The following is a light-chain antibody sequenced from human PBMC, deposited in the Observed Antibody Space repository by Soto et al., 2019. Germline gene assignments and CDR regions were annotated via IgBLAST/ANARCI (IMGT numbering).Light chain of an antibody. V-gene: IGLV2-14*01. Sequence: LTQPASVSGSPGQSITISCTGTSGDIGAYDYVSWYQQHPGKAPKVMIRDVTHRPSGVSNRFSGSKSGNTASLTISGLQAEDEADYYCSSYTTGSSVVFGGGTKLTVL. CDR2: DVT. CDR1: SGDIGAYDY. J-gene: IGLJ2*01. CDR3: SSYTTGSSVV.